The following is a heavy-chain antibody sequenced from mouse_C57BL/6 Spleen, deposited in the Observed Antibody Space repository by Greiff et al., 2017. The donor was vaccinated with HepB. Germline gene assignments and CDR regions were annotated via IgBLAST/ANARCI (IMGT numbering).Heavy chain of an antibody. CDR2: INPNNGGT. D-gene: IGHD1-1*01. CDR1: GYTFTDYY. CDR3: AREDYGSSSFDY. Sequence: EVQLQQSGPELVKPGASVKISCKASGYTFTDYYMNWVKQSHGKSLEWIGDINPNNGGTSYNQKFKGKATLTVDKSSSTAYMELRSLTSEDSAVYYCAREDYGSSSFDYWGQGTTLTVSS. J-gene: IGHJ2*01. V-gene: IGHV1-26*01.